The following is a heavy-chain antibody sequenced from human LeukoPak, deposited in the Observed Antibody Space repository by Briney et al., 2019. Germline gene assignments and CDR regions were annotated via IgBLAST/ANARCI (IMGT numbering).Heavy chain of an antibody. D-gene: IGHD3-22*01. CDR3: ARAPLYYYDSSGYRPEYFQH. CDR1: GGTFSSYA. V-gene: IGHV1-69*05. CDR2: IIPIFGTA. Sequence: GASVKVSCKASGGTFSSYAISWVRQAPGQGLEWMGRIIPIFGTANYEQKFQGRVTITTDESTSTAYMELSSLRSEDKAVYYCARAPLYYYDSSGYRPEYFQHWGQGTLVTVSS. J-gene: IGHJ1*01.